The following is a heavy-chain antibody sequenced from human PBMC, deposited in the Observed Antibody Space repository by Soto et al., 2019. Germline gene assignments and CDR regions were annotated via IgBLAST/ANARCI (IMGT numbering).Heavy chain of an antibody. Sequence: QAQLVQSGAEVKKPGASVKVSCKASGYTFTGYDINWVRQATGQGIEWMGWMNPDSGNTGYAQNFQSRDTMTRDNSITTAYMELTSLSYDGSAVYYCAGEKVGTTGIDFWGQGTRVTVSS. CDR3: AGEKVGTTGIDF. CDR2: MNPDSGNT. J-gene: IGHJ4*02. V-gene: IGHV1-8*01. D-gene: IGHD1-26*01. CDR1: GYTFTGYD.